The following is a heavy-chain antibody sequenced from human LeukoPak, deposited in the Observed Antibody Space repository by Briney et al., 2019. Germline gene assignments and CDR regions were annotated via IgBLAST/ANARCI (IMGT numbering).Heavy chain of an antibody. CDR1: GGSISSYY. V-gene: IGHV4-4*07. J-gene: IGHJ5*02. Sequence: PSETLSLTCTVSGGSISSYYWSWIRQPAGKGLEWIGRIYTSGSTNYNPSLKSRVTMSVDTSTNQFSLKLSSVTAADTAVYYCARMCSGYYHNWFDPWGQGTLVTVSS. D-gene: IGHD3-22*01. CDR2: IYTSGST. CDR3: ARMCSGYYHNWFDP.